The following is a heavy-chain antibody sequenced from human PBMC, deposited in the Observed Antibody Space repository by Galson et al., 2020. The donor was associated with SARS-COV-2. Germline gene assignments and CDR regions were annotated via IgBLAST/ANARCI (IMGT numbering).Heavy chain of an antibody. CDR1: GYTFTSYY. V-gene: IGHV1-46*01. CDR2: INPSGGST. CDR3: ARDGREKYYYDSSGYHIPVGEYYYYYYMDV. Sequence: ASVKVSCTASGYTFTSYYMHWVRQAPGHGLEWMGIINPSGGSTSYAQKFQGRVTMTRDTSTSTVSMELSSLRSEDTAVYYCARDGREKYYYDSSGYHIPVGEYYYYYYMDVWGKGTTVTVSS. J-gene: IGHJ6*03. D-gene: IGHD3-22*01.